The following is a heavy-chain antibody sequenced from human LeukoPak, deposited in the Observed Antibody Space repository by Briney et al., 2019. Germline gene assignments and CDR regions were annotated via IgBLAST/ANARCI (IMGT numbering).Heavy chain of an antibody. D-gene: IGHD1-7*01. Sequence: SETLSLTCTVSGGSISSYYWSWIRQPAGKGLEWIGRIYTSGSTNYNPSLKSRVTMSVDTSKNQFSLKLSSVTAADTAVYYCARGIYNWNFYYYYYMDVWGKGTTVTVSS. J-gene: IGHJ6*03. V-gene: IGHV4-4*07. CDR1: GGSISSYY. CDR2: IYTSGST. CDR3: ARGIYNWNFYYYYYMDV.